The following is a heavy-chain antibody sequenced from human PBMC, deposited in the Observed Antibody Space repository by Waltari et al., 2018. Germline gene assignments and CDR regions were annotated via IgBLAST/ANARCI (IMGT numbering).Heavy chain of an antibody. CDR2: ISGSGGST. Sequence: EVQLLESGGGLVQPGGSLRLSCAASGFTFSSYAMSWVRQAPGKGREWVSAISGSGGSTYYADSVKGRFTISRDNSKNTLYLQMNSLRAEDTAVYYCAKTVTLGYYFDYWGQGTLVTVSS. V-gene: IGHV3-23*01. J-gene: IGHJ4*02. CDR1: GFTFSSYA. CDR3: AKTVTLGYYFDY. D-gene: IGHD4-17*01.